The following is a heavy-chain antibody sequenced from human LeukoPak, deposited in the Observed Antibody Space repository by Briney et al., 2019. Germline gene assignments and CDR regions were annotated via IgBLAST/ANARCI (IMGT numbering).Heavy chain of an antibody. V-gene: IGHV3-21*01. D-gene: IGHD3-22*01. CDR1: GFTFSSYS. CDR3: ARGPLGLGYYDSSGYREENGWFDP. CDR2: ISSSSYI. Sequence: GGSLRLSCAASGFTFSSYSMNWVRQAPGKGLEWVSSISSSSYIYYADSVKGRFTISRDNAKNSLYLQMNSLRAEDTAVYYYARGPLGLGYYDSSGYREENGWFDPWGQGTLVTVSS. J-gene: IGHJ5*02.